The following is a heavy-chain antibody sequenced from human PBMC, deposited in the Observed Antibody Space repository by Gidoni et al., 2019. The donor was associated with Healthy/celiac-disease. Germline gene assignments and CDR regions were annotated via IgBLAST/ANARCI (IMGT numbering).Heavy chain of an antibody. V-gene: IGHV3-33*01. CDR2: IWYDGSNK. J-gene: IGHJ4*02. D-gene: IGHD6-19*01. Sequence: QVQLVESGGGVVQPGRSLRLSCAASGFTFSSYGMHWVRQAPGKGLEWVAVIWYDGSNKYYADSVKGRFTISRDNSKNTLYLQMNSLRAEDTAVYYCARMYSSGWYVDLDYWGQGTLVTVSS. CDR3: ARMYSSGWYVDLDY. CDR1: GFTFSSYG.